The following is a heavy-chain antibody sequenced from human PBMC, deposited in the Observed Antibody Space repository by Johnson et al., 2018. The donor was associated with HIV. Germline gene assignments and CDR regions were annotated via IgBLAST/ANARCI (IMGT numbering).Heavy chain of an antibody. V-gene: IGHV3-30*19. CDR3: ARERYCSSVDAFDI. J-gene: IGHJ3*02. Sequence: VQLVESGGGVVQPGGSLRLSCAASGFTFSSYGMHWVRQAPGKGLEWVAVIWYDGSNKYYADSVKGRFTISRDNSKNTLYLQMNSLRAEDTAVYYCARERYCSSVDAFDIWGQGTVVTVSS. CDR2: IWYDGSNK. CDR1: GFTFSSYG. D-gene: IGHD2-2*01.